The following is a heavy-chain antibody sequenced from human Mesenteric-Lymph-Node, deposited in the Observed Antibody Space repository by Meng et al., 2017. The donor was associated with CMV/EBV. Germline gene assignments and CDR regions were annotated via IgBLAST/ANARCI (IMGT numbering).Heavy chain of an antibody. V-gene: IGHV3-7*01. CDR1: GFTFSSYW. J-gene: IGHJ4*02. Sequence: GGSLRLSCAASGFTFSSYWMSWFRQAPGKGLEWVANIKQDGSDKYYVDSVKGRFTISRDNAKNSLYLQMNSLRAEDTAVYYCARDHIAAASFDYWGQGTLVTVSS. CDR3: ARDHIAAASFDY. D-gene: IGHD6-13*01. CDR2: IKQDGSDK.